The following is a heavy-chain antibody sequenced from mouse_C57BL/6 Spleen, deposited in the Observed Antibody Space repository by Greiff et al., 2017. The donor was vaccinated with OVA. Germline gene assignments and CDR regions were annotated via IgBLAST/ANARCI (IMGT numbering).Heavy chain of an antibody. Sequence: QVQLKQSGAELVKPGASVKISCKASGYAFSSYWMNWVKQRPGKGLEWIGQIYPGDGDTNYNGKFKGKATLTADKSSSTAYMQLSSLTSEDSAVYFCARGVSLRGAMDYWGQGTSVTVSS. CDR3: ARGVSLRGAMDY. J-gene: IGHJ4*01. D-gene: IGHD1-1*01. V-gene: IGHV1-80*01. CDR2: IYPGDGDT. CDR1: GYAFSSYW.